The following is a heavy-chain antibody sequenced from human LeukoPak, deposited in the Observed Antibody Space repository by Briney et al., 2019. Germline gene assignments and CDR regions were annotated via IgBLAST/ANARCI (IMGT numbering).Heavy chain of an antibody. CDR3: ARGDYYDSSGYYYYYGMDV. D-gene: IGHD3-22*01. CDR2: IIPILGIA. CDR1: GGTFSSYA. J-gene: IGHJ6*02. V-gene: IGHV1-69*04. Sequence: ASVKVSCKASGGTFSSYAISWVRQAPGQGLEWMGRIIPILGIANYAQKFQGRVTITADKSTSTAYMELSSLRSEDTAVYYCARGDYYDSSGYYYYYGMDVWGQGTTVTVSS.